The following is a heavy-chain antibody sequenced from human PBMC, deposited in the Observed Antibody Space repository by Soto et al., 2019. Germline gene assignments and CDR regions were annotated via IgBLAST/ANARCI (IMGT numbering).Heavy chain of an antibody. CDR2: ISGSGGST. D-gene: IGHD3-22*01. Sequence: PGGSLRLSCAASGFTFSNYAVTWVRQAPGKGLEWVSTISGSGGSTYYADSVKGRFTISRDNAKNSLYLQMNSLRAEDTAVYYCARDLSPIGLYYYGMDVWGQGTTVTVSS. CDR3: ARDLSPIGLYYYGMDV. V-gene: IGHV3-23*01. J-gene: IGHJ6*02. CDR1: GFTFSNYA.